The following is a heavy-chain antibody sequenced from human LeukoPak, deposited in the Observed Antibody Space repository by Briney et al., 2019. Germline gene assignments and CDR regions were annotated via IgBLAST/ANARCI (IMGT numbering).Heavy chain of an antibody. J-gene: IGHJ4*02. CDR2: INHSGST. Sequence: SETVSLTCAVYGGSFSGYYWSWIRQPPGKGLEWIGEINHSGSTNYNPSLKSRVTISVDTSKNQFSLKLSSVTAADTAAYYCAISHPAHIAVAVPFDYWGQGTMVTVSS. D-gene: IGHD6-19*01. CDR3: AISHPAHIAVAVPFDY. CDR1: GGSFSGYY. V-gene: IGHV4-34*01.